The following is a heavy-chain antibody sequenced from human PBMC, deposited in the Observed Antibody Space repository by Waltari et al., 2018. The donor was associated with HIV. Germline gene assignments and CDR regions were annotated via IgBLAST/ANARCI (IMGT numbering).Heavy chain of an antibody. CDR1: GGSISSGSYY. D-gene: IGHD5-18*01. CDR2: IYTSGST. CDR3: ARRGIQLWFYAFDI. J-gene: IGHJ3*02. V-gene: IGHV4-61*02. Sequence: QVQLQESGPGLVKPSQTLSLTCTVSGGSISSGSYYWSWIRQPAGKGLEWIGRIYTSGSTNYNPSLKSRVTISVDTSKNQFSLKLSSVTAAVTAVYYCARRGIQLWFYAFDIWGQGTMVTVSS.